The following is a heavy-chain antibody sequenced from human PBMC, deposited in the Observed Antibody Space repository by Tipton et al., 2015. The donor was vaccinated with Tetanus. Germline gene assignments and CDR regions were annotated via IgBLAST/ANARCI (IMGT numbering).Heavy chain of an antibody. Sequence: GSLRLSCAGSGFLISSYAMNWVRQVPGEGLEWVSGVSASGNPNYADSVDGRFTISRDNAKNTMYLQMNSLRAEDTATYYCAKLKSRGDSSAIEHWGQGTLVTVSS. CDR2: VSASGNP. CDR1: GFLISSYA. CDR3: AKLKSRGDSSAIEH. D-gene: IGHD2-21*02. J-gene: IGHJ4*02. V-gene: IGHV3-23*01.